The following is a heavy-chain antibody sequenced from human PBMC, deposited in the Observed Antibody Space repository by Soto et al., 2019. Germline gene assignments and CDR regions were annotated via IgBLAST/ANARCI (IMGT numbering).Heavy chain of an antibody. V-gene: IGHV4-59*01. CDR1: GGSISSYY. D-gene: IGHD5-12*01. Sequence: SETLSLTCTVSGGSISSYYWSWIRQPPGKGLEWIGYIYYSGSTNYNPSLKSRVTISVDTSKNQFSLKLSSVTAADTAVYYCARRGYGAFDYWGQGTLDTVSS. CDR2: IYYSGST. CDR3: ARRGYGAFDY. J-gene: IGHJ4*02.